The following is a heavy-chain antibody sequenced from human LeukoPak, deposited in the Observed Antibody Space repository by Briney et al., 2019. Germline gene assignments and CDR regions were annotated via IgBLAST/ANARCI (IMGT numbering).Heavy chain of an antibody. CDR1: GLTLSNSD. CDR2: MRGSGYYE. CDR3: AKCARTPEGGSGWCNWFDD. D-gene: IGHD3-3*01. J-gene: IGHJ5*02. Sequence: GGSLRLSCTVSGLTLSNSDMHGVRQAPGKGLEWVSSMRGSGYYEEYTDSVKGRSTISRDNSRNTLFLQLNPLTPRHAPLYYFAKCARTPEGGSGWCNWFDDWGQGTLVTVSS. V-gene: IGHV3-23*01.